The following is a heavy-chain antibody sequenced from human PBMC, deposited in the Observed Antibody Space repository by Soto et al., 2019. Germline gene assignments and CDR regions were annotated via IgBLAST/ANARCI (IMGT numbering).Heavy chain of an antibody. D-gene: IGHD1-26*01. CDR3: ATIVGASPSLYYFDY. Sequence: ASVKVSCKASGGTFSSYAISWVRQAPGQGLEWMGGIIPIFGTANYAQKFQGRVTITADESTSTAYMELSSLRSEDTAVYYCATIVGASPSLYYFDYWGQGALVTVSS. J-gene: IGHJ4*02. V-gene: IGHV1-69*13. CDR2: IIPIFGTA. CDR1: GGTFSSYA.